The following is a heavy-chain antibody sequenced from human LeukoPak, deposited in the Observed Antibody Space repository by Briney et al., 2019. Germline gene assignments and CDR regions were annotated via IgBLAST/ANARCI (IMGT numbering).Heavy chain of an antibody. D-gene: IGHD4-17*01. Sequence: PGGSLRLSCAASGFTFSSYEMNWVRQAPGKGLEWVSYISSSGSTIYYAGSVKGRFTISRDNAKNSLYLQMNSLRAEDTAVYYCASSGHDYGDYGGLYYYMDVWGKGTTVTVSS. CDR2: ISSSGSTI. CDR1: GFTFSSYE. V-gene: IGHV3-48*03. CDR3: ASSGHDYGDYGGLYYYMDV. J-gene: IGHJ6*03.